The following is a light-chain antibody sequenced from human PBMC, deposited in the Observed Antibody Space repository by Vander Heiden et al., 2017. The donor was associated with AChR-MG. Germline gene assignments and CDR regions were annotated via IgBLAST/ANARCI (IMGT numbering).Light chain of an antibody. V-gene: IGLV1-40*01. CDR1: SSNIGAGYD. J-gene: IGLJ2*01. CDR2: GNS. CDR3: QSYYSSLSGSRV. Sequence: QSVLTQPPSVSGAPGQRVPISCTGSSSNIGAGYDVHWYQQLPGTAPKLLIYGNSNRPSGVPDRFSGSKSGTSASLAITGLQAEDEADYYCQSYYSSLSGSRVFGGGTKLTVL.